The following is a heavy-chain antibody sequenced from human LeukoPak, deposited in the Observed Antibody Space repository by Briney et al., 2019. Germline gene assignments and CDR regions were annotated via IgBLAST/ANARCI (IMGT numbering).Heavy chain of an antibody. V-gene: IGHV4-39*01. Sequence: SETLSLTCTVSGGSISSSYSWGWIRHPPGKGLEWIGSLYYSGTSGSTHYSPSLKSRVTIFVDTSKNQFSLNLTSVTAADTAMYYCARQNPLNWFDPWGQGTLVTVSS. J-gene: IGHJ5*02. CDR2: LYYSGTSGST. CDR3: ARQNPLNWFDP. CDR1: GGSISSSYS.